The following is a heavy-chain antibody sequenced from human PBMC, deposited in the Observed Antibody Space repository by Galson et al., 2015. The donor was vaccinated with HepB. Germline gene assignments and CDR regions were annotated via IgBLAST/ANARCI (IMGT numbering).Heavy chain of an antibody. D-gene: IGHD6-13*01. CDR2: MNSDGSTT. CDR1: GFTFSSYW. V-gene: IGHV3-74*01. J-gene: IGHJ4*02. Sequence: SLRLSCAASGFTFSSYWMHWVRQAPGKGLMWVSGMNSDGSTTSYADSVKGRFTISRDNPKNTLYLQMNSLRAEDTAVYYCARDWDQEAAYLDYWGQGILVTVSS. CDR3: ARDWDQEAAYLDY.